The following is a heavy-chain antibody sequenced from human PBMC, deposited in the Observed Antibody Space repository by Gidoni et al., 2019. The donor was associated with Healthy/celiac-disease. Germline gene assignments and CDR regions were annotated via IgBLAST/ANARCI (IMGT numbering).Heavy chain of an antibody. CDR2: INHSGST. CDR3: ARKLLGSIVVVPAADPSGANWFDP. J-gene: IGHJ5*02. Sequence: QVQLQQWGAGLLKPSETLSLTCAVYGGSFSGYYWSWIRQPPGKGLEWIGEINHSGSTNYNPSLKSRVTISVDTSKNQFSLKLSSVTAADTAVYYCARKLLGSIVVVPAADPSGANWFDPWGQGTLVTVSS. CDR1: GGSFSGYY. D-gene: IGHD2-2*01. V-gene: IGHV4-34*01.